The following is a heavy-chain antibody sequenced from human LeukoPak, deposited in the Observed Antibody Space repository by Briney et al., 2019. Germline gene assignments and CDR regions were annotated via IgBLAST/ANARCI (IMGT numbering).Heavy chain of an antibody. V-gene: IGHV4-34*01. J-gene: IGHJ5*02. CDR3: ARGGQLWFGELPNWFDP. CDR1: GGSFSGYY. Sequence: SETLSLTCAVYGGSFSGYYWSWIRQPPGKGLEWIGEINHSGSTNYNPSLKSRVTLSVDTSKNQFSLKLSSVTAADTAVYYCARGGQLWFGELPNWFDPWGQGTLVTVSS. CDR2: INHSGST. D-gene: IGHD3-10*01.